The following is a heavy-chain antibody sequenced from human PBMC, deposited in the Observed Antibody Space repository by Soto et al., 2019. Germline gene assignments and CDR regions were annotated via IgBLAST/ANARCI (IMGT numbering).Heavy chain of an antibody. CDR1: GFTFNTYF. D-gene: IGHD4-4*01. Sequence: VSLRLSFTASGFTFNTYFMSWVRQAPGEGLEWISAISGGGSAKYYSDSVKGRFTISRDNSNNTLYLQMNSLRADDTAVYYCAKSLTASNFRLDVWGHGTRVTVSS. V-gene: IGHV3-23*01. J-gene: IGHJ6*02. CDR2: ISGGGSAK. CDR3: AKSLTASNFRLDV.